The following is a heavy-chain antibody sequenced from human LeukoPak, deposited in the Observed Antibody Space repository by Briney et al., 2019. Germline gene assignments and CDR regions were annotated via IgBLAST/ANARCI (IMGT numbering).Heavy chain of an antibody. CDR3: AKVGSVRYYFDS. CDR1: GFTFSSYD. CDR2: ISGSGGST. D-gene: IGHD3-10*01. J-gene: IGHJ4*02. V-gene: IGHV3-23*01. Sequence: GGSLRLSGAASGFTFSSYDMSWVRQAPGKGLEWVSVISGSGGSTYYADSVKGRFTISRDNSRNTLYLQMNSLRAEDTAVYYCAKVGSVRYYFDSWGQGTLVTVSS.